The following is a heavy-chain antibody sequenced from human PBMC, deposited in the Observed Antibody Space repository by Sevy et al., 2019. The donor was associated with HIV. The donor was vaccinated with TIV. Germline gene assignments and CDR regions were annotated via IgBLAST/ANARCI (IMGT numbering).Heavy chain of an antibody. D-gene: IGHD6-13*01. CDR1: GFMFNSHA. V-gene: IGHV3-23*01. J-gene: IGHJ4*02. CDR3: ARVPGAVIAAGPYHFDY. CDR2: ISGSGGST. Sequence: GGSLRLSCADSGFMFNSHAMSWVRQAPGKGLEWVSAISGSGGSTYYADSVKGRFTISRDNAKNTLYLQMNSPRPEDTAVYYCARVPGAVIAAGPYHFDYWGQGTLVTVSS.